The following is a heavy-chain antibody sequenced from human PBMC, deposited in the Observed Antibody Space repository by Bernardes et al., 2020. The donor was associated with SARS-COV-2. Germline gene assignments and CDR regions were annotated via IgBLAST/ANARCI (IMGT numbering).Heavy chain of an antibody. Sequence: GGSLRLSCAASGFTVSHSYMTWVRQAPGKGLDWVSIMYSGGSTYYADSVKGRFTIYRDNSKNTLFLQMNSLRAEDTAVYYCARNYGSGSYWGLWGQGTLVTVSS. CDR2: MYSGGST. CDR3: ARNYGSGSYWGL. D-gene: IGHD3-10*01. J-gene: IGHJ4*02. V-gene: IGHV3-53*01. CDR1: GFTVSHSY.